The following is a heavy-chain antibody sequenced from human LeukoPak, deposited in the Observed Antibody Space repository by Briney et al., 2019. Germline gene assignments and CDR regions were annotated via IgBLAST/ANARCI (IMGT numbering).Heavy chain of an antibody. D-gene: IGHD3-16*01. CDR1: GFTFSGFW. CDR2: ISFDGSDA. V-gene: IGHV3-74*01. CDR3: AKVPAWGFDY. Sequence: GGSLRLSCAASGFTFSGFWMHWVRQAPGKGLVWVSCISFDGSDATYADSVKGRFTISRDNSKNTLYLQMNSLRAEDTAVYYCAKVPAWGFDYWGQGTLVTVSS. J-gene: IGHJ4*02.